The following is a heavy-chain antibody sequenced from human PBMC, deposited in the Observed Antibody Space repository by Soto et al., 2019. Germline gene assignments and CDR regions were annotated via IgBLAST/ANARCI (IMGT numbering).Heavy chain of an antibody. J-gene: IGHJ4*02. CDR2: ISSIGSLT. D-gene: IGHD5-12*01. V-gene: IGHV3-11*01. Sequence: QVQLVESGGGLVKPGGSLRLSCTASGFTFSDYYMSWIRQAPGKGLEWVSYISSIGSLTYYADSVKGRFTISRDNAKNLLYLKMNSLSAEDTAVYYCASVRGYRADSWGQGTLVTVSS. CDR1: GFTFSDYY. CDR3: ASVRGYRADS.